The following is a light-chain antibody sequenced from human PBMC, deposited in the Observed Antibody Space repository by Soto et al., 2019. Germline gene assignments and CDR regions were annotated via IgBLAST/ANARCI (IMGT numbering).Light chain of an antibody. CDR2: DIN. Sequence: QSVLTQPPSVSAAPGQKVTISCSGSSSNIGNNYVSWYQQLPGTAPKLLTYDINKRPSGIPDRFSGSKSGTSATLGITGLQTGDEADYYCGTWDSSLSAVVFGGGTKLTVL. V-gene: IGLV1-51*01. J-gene: IGLJ2*01. CDR1: SSNIGNNY. CDR3: GTWDSSLSAVV.